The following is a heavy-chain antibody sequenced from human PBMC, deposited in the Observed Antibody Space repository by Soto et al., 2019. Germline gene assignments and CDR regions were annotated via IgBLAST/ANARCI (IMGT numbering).Heavy chain of an antibody. J-gene: IGHJ5*02. CDR1: GGSISSYY. V-gene: IGHV4-59*01. D-gene: IGHD4-17*01. Sequence: QVQLQESGPGLVKPSEPLSLTCTVSGGSISSYYWSWIRQPPGKGLEWIGYIYYSGSTNYNPSLKSRDTISVDTSKNQFSLKLSSVTAADTAMYYCTRLPWADYGGIFDPCGQGTLVTVSS. CDR3: TRLPWADYGGIFDP. CDR2: IYYSGST.